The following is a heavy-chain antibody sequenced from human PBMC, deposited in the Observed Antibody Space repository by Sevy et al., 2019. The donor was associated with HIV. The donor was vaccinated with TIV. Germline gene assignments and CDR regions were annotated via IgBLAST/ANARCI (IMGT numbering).Heavy chain of an antibody. J-gene: IGHJ4*02. V-gene: IGHV4-59*02. Sequence: SETLSLTCTVSGDSVSSYYWSWIRQPPGKGLGWIGYIYYTGSTNYNPSFKSRVTISVDTSKNQFSLNLSSVTAADTAVYYCASVHTTMVSIDYWGQGTLVTVSS. CDR1: GDSVSSYY. CDR2: IYYTGST. CDR3: ASVHTTMVSIDY. D-gene: IGHD5-18*01.